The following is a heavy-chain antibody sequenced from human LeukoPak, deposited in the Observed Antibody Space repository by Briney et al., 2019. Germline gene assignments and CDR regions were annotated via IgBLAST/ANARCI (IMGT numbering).Heavy chain of an antibody. CDR3: ARFGKDIVVVPAAMGPYYYYMDV. CDR1: GYTFTSYG. V-gene: IGHV1-18*01. J-gene: IGHJ6*03. CDR2: ISAYGGNT. Sequence: ASVKVSCKASGYTFTSYGISWVRQAPGQGLEWMGWISAYGGNTNYAQKLQGIVTMTTDTSTSTAYMERRSLRSDDTAVYYCARFGKDIVVVPAAMGPYYYYMDVWGKGTTVTVSS. D-gene: IGHD2-2*01.